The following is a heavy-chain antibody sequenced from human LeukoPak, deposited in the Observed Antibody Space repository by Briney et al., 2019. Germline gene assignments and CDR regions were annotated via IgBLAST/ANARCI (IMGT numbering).Heavy chain of an antibody. Sequence: GGSLRLSCAASGLTFSSYWMTWVRQAPGKGLEWVANIKQDGSEKHYADSVKGRFTISRDNAKNSLYLQMNSLRAEDTAVYYCARDYMVPFDYWGQGTLVTVSS. CDR3: ARDYMVPFDY. J-gene: IGHJ4*02. D-gene: IGHD3-10*01. V-gene: IGHV3-7*05. CDR2: IKQDGSEK. CDR1: GLTFSSYW.